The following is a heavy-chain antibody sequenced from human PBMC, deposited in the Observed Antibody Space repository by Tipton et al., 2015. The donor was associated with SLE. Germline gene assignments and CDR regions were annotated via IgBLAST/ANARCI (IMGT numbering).Heavy chain of an antibody. D-gene: IGHD5-18*01. CDR2: ISNSGYTI. V-gene: IGHV3-48*01. J-gene: IGHJ4*02. CDR1: GFTFRSYS. Sequence: SLRLSCAASGFTFRSYSMNWVRQAPGKGLEWVSYISNSGYTIHYAESVKGRFTVFRDDAKSSLYLQMNSLRAGDTAVYYCARGYTYGFDHWGQGALVTVSS. CDR3: ARGYTYGFDH.